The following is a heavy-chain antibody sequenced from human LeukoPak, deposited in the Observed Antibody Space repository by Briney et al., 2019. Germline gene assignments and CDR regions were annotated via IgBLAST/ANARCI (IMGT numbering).Heavy chain of an antibody. CDR3: ARDLRTPSDTNIAIDY. D-gene: IGHD4-23*01. CDR1: GFTFSSYG. CDR2: TRYDGSNK. Sequence: PGGSLRLSCAASGFTFSSYGMHWVRQAPGKGLEWVAFTRYDGSNKYYADSVKGRFTISRDNSKNTLYLQMNSLRAEDTAVYYCARDLRTPSDTNIAIDYWGQGTLVTVSS. J-gene: IGHJ4*02. V-gene: IGHV3-30*02.